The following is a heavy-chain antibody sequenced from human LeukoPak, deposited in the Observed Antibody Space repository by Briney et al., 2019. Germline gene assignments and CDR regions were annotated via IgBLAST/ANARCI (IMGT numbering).Heavy chain of an antibody. CDR2: TYFRSKWYS. V-gene: IGHV6-1*01. Sequence: SQTLSLTCAISGDSVSSNSAAWNWIRQSPSRGLEWLGRTYFRSKWYSAYAVSLKGRITINADTSNNQFSLQLDSVTPEDTAVYYCARAPGYIGDWGQGTPVTVSS. CDR3: ARAPGYIGD. J-gene: IGHJ4*02. CDR1: GDSVSSNSAA. D-gene: IGHD5-18*01.